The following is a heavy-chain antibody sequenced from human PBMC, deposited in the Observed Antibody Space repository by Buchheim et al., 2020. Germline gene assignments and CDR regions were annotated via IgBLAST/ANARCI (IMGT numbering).Heavy chain of an antibody. Sequence: EEQLVESGGGLVKPGESLRLSCAASGFTFSSAYMSWVRQAPGKGLEWVGHIKSKSDGGTTYYATPVKDRFTIPRTYSESMLFLQMSSLKTEDTAVYSCVTGGHYFGTWGQGTL. D-gene: IGHD3-22*01. CDR2: IKSKSDGGTT. V-gene: IGHV3-15*01. CDR3: VTGGHYFGT. J-gene: IGHJ5*02. CDR1: GFTFSSAY.